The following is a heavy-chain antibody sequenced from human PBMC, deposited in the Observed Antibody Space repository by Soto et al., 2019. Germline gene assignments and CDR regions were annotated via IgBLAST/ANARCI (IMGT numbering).Heavy chain of an antibody. CDR3: AGWVDFWSGYYPEIYYYYGMDV. CDR2: IYYSGST. J-gene: IGHJ6*02. D-gene: IGHD3-3*01. CDR1: GGSISSGGYY. V-gene: IGHV4-31*03. Sequence: SETLSLTCTVSGGSISSGGYYWSWIRQHPGKGLEWIGYIYYSGSTYYNPSLKSRVTISVDTSKNQFSLKLSSVTAADTAVYYCAGWVDFWSGYYPEIYYYYGMDVWGQGTTVTVSS.